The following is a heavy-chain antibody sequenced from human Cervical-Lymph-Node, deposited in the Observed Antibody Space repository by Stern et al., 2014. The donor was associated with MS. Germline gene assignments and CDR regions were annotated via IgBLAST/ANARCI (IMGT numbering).Heavy chain of an antibody. Sequence: QLVQSGAEVKKPGASVKVSCKASGYTFSTYGISWVRQAPGQGLEWMGWISTYNGHTNFAQKFQGRVTMTTDTSTSTAYMELRSLRSDDTAVYYCARAYYDFWSGTDFDYWGQGTLVTVSS. CDR2: ISTYNGHT. CDR3: ARAYYDFWSGTDFDY. J-gene: IGHJ4*02. D-gene: IGHD3-3*01. CDR1: GYTFSTYG. V-gene: IGHV1-18*01.